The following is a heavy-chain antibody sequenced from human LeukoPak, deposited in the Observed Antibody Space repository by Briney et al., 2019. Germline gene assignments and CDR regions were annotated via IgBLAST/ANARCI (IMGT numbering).Heavy chain of an antibody. CDR1: GFTFSSYS. CDR2: ISSSSSYI. V-gene: IGHV3-21*01. CDR3: ARRSLTGNFDY. D-gene: IGHD7-27*01. Sequence: PGGSLRLSCAASGFTFSSYSMNWVRQAPGKGLEWVSSISSSSSYIYYADSVKGRFTISRDNAKNSLYLQMNSSRAEDTAVYYCARRSLTGNFDYWGQGTLVTVSS. J-gene: IGHJ4*02.